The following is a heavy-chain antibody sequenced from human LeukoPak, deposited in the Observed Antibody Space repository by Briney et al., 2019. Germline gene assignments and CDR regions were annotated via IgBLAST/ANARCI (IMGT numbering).Heavy chain of an antibody. Sequence: SVKVSCKASGGTFSSYAISWVRQAPGQGLEWMGGIIPIFGTANYAQKFQGRVTITADESTSTAYMELSSLRSEDTAVYYCARDSTDYYDSSGYYRYDAFDIWGQGTMVTVSS. CDR1: GGTFSSYA. V-gene: IGHV1-69*13. CDR3: ARDSTDYYDSSGYYRYDAFDI. D-gene: IGHD3-22*01. J-gene: IGHJ3*02. CDR2: IIPIFGTA.